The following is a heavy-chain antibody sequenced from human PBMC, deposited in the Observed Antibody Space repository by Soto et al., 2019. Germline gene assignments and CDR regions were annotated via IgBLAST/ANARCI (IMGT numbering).Heavy chain of an antibody. J-gene: IGHJ4*02. Sequence: PGGSLRLSCAASGFTFSNSGMNWVRQVPGRGLEWVAYISSSGDTTHYAGSVGGRFTISRDNAKNSLHLQMTSLRAEDTGVYFCTRGESYYYDSRAPRGWMYWGQGTLVTVSS. V-gene: IGHV3-48*03. CDR1: GFTFSNSG. CDR3: TRGESYYYDSRAPRGWMY. D-gene: IGHD3-22*01. CDR2: ISSSGDTT.